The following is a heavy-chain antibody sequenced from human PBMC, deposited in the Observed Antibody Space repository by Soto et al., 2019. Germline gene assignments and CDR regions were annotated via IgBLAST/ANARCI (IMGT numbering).Heavy chain of an antibody. V-gene: IGHV3-23*01. CDR3: VRHAKLTSVTANVGYYYGLDI. D-gene: IGHD4-4*01. CDR1: GFTLSSYD. CDR2: IGSSGGGT. J-gene: IGHJ6*02. Sequence: LRLSCGASGFTLSSYDMSWVRLAPGKGLEWVSVIGSSGGGTYYADSVKGRFTISRDNSKLYLQMSRLRAEDTALYMCVRHAKLTSVTANVGYYYGLDIWGQGTTVTVSS.